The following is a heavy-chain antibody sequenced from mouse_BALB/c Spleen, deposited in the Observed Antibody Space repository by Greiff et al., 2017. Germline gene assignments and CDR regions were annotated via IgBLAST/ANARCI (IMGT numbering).Heavy chain of an antibody. Sequence: EVQLQQSGAELVKPGASVKLSCTASGFNIKDTYMHWVKQRPEQGLEWIGRIDPANGNTKYDPKFQGKATITADTSSNTAYLQLSSLTSEDTAVYYCARNGLRLGYAMDYWGQGTSVTVSS. D-gene: IGHD2-4*01. CDR1: GFNIKDTY. CDR2: IDPANGNT. CDR3: ARNGLRLGYAMDY. V-gene: IGHV14-3*02. J-gene: IGHJ4*01.